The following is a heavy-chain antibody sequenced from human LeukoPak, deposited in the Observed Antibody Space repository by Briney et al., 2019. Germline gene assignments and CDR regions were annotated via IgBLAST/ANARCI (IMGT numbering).Heavy chain of an antibody. D-gene: IGHD3-22*01. J-gene: IGHJ4*02. CDR1: GFTLSSYA. CDR2: ISYDGSNK. V-gene: IGHV3-30*04. Sequence: PGGSLRLSCAASGFTLSSYAMHWVRQAPGKGLEWVAVISYDGSNKYYADSVKGRFTISRDNSKNTLYLQMNSLRAEDTAVYYCAKSSYYDSSGYYREYYFDYWGQGTLVTVSS. CDR3: AKSSYYDSSGYYREYYFDY.